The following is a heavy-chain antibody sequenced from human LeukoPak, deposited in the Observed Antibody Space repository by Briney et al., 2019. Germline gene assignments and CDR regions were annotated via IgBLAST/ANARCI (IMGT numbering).Heavy chain of an antibody. CDR3: ARDMWGITMVRGVIGG. J-gene: IGHJ4*02. V-gene: IGHV4-39*07. Sequence: SETLSLTCTVSGGSISSSSYYWGWIRQPPGKGLEWIGSIYYSGSTYYNPSLKSRVTISVDTSKNQFSLKLSSVTAADTAVYYCARDMWGITMVRGVIGGWGQGTLVTVSS. D-gene: IGHD3-10*01. CDR1: GGSISSSSYY. CDR2: IYYSGST.